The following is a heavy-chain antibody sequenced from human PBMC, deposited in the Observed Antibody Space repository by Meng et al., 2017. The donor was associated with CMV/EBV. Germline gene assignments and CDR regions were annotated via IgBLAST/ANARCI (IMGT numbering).Heavy chain of an antibody. CDR3: AAGFWGA. Sequence: GGSLRLSCTVSGITFSDFLMGWFRQAPGKGLAWVANIGQDGSDKNYADSVKGRFTISRDNAKNSLYLQMNSLRVEDTAVYYCAAGFWGAWGQGTTVTVSS. CDR1: GITFSDFL. D-gene: IGHD3-16*01. J-gene: IGHJ6*02. V-gene: IGHV3-7*01. CDR2: IGQDGSDK.